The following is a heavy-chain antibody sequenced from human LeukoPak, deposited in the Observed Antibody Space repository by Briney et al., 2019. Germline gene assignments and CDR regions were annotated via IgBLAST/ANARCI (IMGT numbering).Heavy chain of an antibody. CDR1: SGSFSGYY. V-gene: IGHV4-34*01. CDR2: INHSGST. D-gene: IGHD4-17*01. Sequence: SETLSLTCAVYSGSFSGYYWSWIRQPPGKGLEWIGEINHSGSTNYNPSLKSRVTISVDTSKNQFSLKLSSVTAADTAVYYCARCRAVNKYWDYYYYLDVWGKGTTVTVSS. J-gene: IGHJ6*03. CDR3: ARCRAVNKYWDYYYYLDV.